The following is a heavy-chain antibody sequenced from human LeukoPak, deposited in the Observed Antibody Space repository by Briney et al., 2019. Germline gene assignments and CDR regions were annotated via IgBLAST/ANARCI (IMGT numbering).Heavy chain of an antibody. Sequence: ASVKVSCKASGGTFGSYAISWVRQAPGQGLEWMGRIIPILGVANYAQKFQGRVTFTADKSTSTAYMELSSLRSEDTAVYYCARTVERGYYFDYWGQGTLVTVSS. CDR2: IIPILGVA. V-gene: IGHV1-69*04. D-gene: IGHD3-16*01. CDR1: GGTFGSYA. J-gene: IGHJ4*02. CDR3: ARTVERGYYFDY.